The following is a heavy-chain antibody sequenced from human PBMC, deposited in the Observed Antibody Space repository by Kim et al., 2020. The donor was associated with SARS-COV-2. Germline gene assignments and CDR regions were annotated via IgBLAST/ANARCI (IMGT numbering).Heavy chain of an antibody. J-gene: IGHJ6*02. CDR1: GYSFTSYW. CDR2: IYPGDSDT. Sequence: GESLKISCKGSGYSFTSYWIGWVRQMPGKGLEWMGIIYPGDSDTRYSPSFQGQVTISADKSISTAYLQWSSLKASDTAMYYCATTRNDYGGNPGPGYYYYYGMDVWGQGTTVTVSS. D-gene: IGHD4-17*01. V-gene: IGHV5-51*01. CDR3: ATTRNDYGGNPGPGYYYYYGMDV.